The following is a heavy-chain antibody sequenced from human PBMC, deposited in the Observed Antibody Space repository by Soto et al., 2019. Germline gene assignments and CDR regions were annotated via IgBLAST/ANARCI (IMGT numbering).Heavy chain of an antibody. D-gene: IGHD6-19*01. CDR1: GFTFSSYS. V-gene: IGHV3-23*01. J-gene: IGHJ6*03. CDR3: AKGSSADYYYYYYMDV. CDR2: ISGSGGST. Sequence: GGSLRLSCAASGFTFSSYSMNWVRQAQGKGLEWVSAISGSGGSTYYADSVKGRFTISRDNSKNTLYLQMNSLRAEDTAVYYCAKGSSADYYYYYYMDVWGKGTTVTVSS.